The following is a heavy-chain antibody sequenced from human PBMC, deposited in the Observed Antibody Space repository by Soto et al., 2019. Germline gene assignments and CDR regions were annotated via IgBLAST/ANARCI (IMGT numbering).Heavy chain of an antibody. CDR2: IYYSGST. CDR1: GGSIGSGGYN. CDR3: ARDEVWFDP. V-gene: IGHV4-31*11. Sequence: LSGPLSLPRAFSGGSIGSGGYNGTWIRQHPGKGLEWIGYIYYSGSTYYNPSLKSRVTISVDTSKNQFSLKLSSVTAADTAVYYCARDEVWFDPWGQGTLVPSPQ. J-gene: IGHJ5*02.